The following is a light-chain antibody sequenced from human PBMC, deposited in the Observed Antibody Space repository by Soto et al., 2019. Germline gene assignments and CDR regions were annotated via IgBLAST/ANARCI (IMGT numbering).Light chain of an antibody. J-gene: IGLJ1*01. V-gene: IGLV1-44*01. CDR1: SSNIGSNA. Sequence: QAVVTQPPSASGTPGQRVTISCSGGSSNIGSNAVNWYRQLPGTAPKRLIHSNNQRPSGVPDRFSGSKSGTSASLAISGLQSEDEADYYGAAWDDSLNGYVFGTGTKLTVL. CDR2: SNN. CDR3: AAWDDSLNGYV.